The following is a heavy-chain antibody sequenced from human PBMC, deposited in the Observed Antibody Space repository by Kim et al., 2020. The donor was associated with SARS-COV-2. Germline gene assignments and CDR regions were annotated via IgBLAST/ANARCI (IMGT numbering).Heavy chain of an antibody. V-gene: IGHV3-7*01. J-gene: IGHJ4*02. D-gene: IGHD2-21*01. CDR2: IKQDGSEK. CDR3: ASHGTYCGGDCYSNIDYLDF. Sequence: GGSLRLSCAVSGFTFSNYWMSWVRQAPGTGLEWVANIKQDGSEKYYVDSVRGRFTISRDNAKNSLYLQMNSLRAEDTAVYYCASHGTYCGGDCYSNIDYLDFWGQGTLVTVSS. CDR1: GFTFSNYW.